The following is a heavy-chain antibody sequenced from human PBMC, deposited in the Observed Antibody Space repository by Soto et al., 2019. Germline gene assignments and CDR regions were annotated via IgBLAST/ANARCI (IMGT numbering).Heavy chain of an antibody. CDR1: GYTFTSYA. V-gene: IGHV1-69*13. Sequence: GASVKVSCKASGYTFTSYAMQWVRQAPGQRLEWMGGIIPIFGTANYAQKFQGRVTITADESTSTAYMELSSLRSEDTAVYYYASPYYYDSSGYGTLRAFDIWGQGAMVTVSS. D-gene: IGHD3-22*01. J-gene: IGHJ3*02. CDR2: IIPIFGTA. CDR3: ASPYYYDSSGYGTLRAFDI.